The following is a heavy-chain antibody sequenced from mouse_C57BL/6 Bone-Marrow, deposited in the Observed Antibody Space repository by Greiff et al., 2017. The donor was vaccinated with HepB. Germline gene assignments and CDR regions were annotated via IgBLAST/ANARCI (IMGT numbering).Heavy chain of an antibody. CDR3: AKKEGNYYGYFEV. CDR1: GFSLTSYG. Sequence: VQLQESGPGLVQPSQSLSITCTVSGFSLTSYGLHWVRQSPGKGLEWLGVIWRGGSTDYNAAFMSRLSITKDNSKSQVFFKMNSLQADDTAIYYCAKKEGNYYGYFEVWGTGTTVTVSS. V-gene: IGHV2-5*01. J-gene: IGHJ1*03. CDR2: IWRGGST.